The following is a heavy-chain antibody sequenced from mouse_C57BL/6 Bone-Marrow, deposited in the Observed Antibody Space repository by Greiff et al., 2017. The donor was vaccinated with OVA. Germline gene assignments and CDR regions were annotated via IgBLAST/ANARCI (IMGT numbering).Heavy chain of an antibody. V-gene: IGHV5-2*01. CDR2: INSDGGST. CDR1: EYEFPSHD. D-gene: IGHD3-2*02. J-gene: IGHJ3*01. Sequence: DVHLVESGGGLVQPGESLKLSCESNEYEFPSHDMSWVRKTPEKRLELVAAINSDGGSTYYPDTMERRFIISRDTTKKTRYLQMSNLRSEDTAVYYCARQVQLRLPWFAYWGQGTLVTVSA. CDR3: ARQVQLRLPWFAY.